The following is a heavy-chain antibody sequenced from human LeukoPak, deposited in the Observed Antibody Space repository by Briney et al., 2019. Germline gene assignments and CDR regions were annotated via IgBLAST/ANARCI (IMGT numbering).Heavy chain of an antibody. Sequence: GGSLRLSCAASGFTVSSNYMSWVRQAPGKGLEWFSVIYSGGSTYSADSVKGRFTISRHNSKNTLYLQMNSLRAEDTAVYYCAREGAFTPGMDVWGQGTTVTVSS. V-gene: IGHV3-53*04. CDR2: IYSGGST. CDR3: AREGAFTPGMDV. J-gene: IGHJ6*02. CDR1: GFTVSSNY.